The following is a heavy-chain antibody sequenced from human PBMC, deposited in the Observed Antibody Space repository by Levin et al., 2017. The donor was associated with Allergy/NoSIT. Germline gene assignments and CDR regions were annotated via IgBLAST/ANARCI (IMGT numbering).Heavy chain of an antibody. J-gene: IGHJ4*02. CDR3: AKDTKQWLVPDY. Sequence: GGSLRLSCAASGFTFSTYGMHWVRQAPGKGLEWVAVISYDGSNKYYADSVKGRFTISRDNSKNTLYLQMNSLRAEDTAVYYCAKDTKQWLVPDYWGQGTLVTVSS. CDR1: GFTFSTYG. D-gene: IGHD6-19*01. V-gene: IGHV3-30*18. CDR2: ISYDGSNK.